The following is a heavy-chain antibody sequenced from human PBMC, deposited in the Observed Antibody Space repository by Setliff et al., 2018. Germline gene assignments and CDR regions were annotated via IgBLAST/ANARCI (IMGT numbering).Heavy chain of an antibody. V-gene: IGHV3-11*04. J-gene: IGHJ5*02. CDR3: ARDVFDFRTGQGGP. CDR1: GGSFSNYY. D-gene: IGHD3-3*01. Sequence: LSLTCTVYGGSFSNYYWSWIRQPPGKGLEWVSDISGSGGTTDYADSVKGRFTISRDNAKNSLSLQMNGLRAEDTSVYYCARDVFDFRTGQGGPWGQGTRVTVSS. CDR2: ISGSGGTT.